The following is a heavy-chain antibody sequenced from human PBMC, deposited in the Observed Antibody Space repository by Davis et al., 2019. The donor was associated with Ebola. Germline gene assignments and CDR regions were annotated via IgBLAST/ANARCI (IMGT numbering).Heavy chain of an antibody. D-gene: IGHD6-13*01. Sequence: GESLKISCAASGFTFSSYAMHWVRQAPGKGLEWVAVISYDGRNKYYADSVKGRFTISRDNSKNTLYLQMNSLRAEDTAVYYCARKGAYSSWYDYWGQGTLVTVSS. V-gene: IGHV3-30*04. CDR1: GFTFSSYA. CDR3: ARKGAYSSWYDY. J-gene: IGHJ4*02. CDR2: ISYDGRNK.